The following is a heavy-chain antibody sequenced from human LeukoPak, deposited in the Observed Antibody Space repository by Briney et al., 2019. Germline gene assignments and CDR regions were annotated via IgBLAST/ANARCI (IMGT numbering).Heavy chain of an antibody. V-gene: IGHV4-39*01. Sequence: SETLSLTCTVSGGSISSSTYYWGWIRQPPGKGLEWIGSIYYSGSTYYNPFLKSRVTISVDTSKNQFSLKLSSVTAADTAVYYCARHEVGPPYSGSWYFDYWGQGTLVTVSS. D-gene: IGHD6-13*01. CDR1: GGSISSSTYY. CDR2: IYYSGST. J-gene: IGHJ4*02. CDR3: ARHEVGPPYSGSWYFDY.